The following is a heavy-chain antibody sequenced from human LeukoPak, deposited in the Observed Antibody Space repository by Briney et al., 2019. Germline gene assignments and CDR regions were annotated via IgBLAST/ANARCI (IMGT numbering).Heavy chain of an antibody. V-gene: IGHV1-46*01. CDR1: GYTFTSYY. Sequence: ASVKVSCKASGYTFTSYYMHWVRQAPGQGLEWMGIINPSGGSTNYAQKFQGRVTMTRDTSTSTVYMELSSLRSEDPAVYYCARDDNSGYFYGAGGYWGQGTLVTVSS. D-gene: IGHD3-22*01. CDR3: ARDDNSGYFYGAGGY. J-gene: IGHJ4*02. CDR2: INPSGGST.